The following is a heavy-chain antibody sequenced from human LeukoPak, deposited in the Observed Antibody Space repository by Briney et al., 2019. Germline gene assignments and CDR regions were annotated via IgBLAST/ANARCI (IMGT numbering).Heavy chain of an antibody. J-gene: IGHJ4*02. V-gene: IGHV3-23*01. D-gene: IGHD6-19*01. CDR1: GFSFRSYA. CDR2: ISTSGDST. Sequence: PGGSLRLSCAPSGFSFRSYAMSWVRQAPGKGLEWVSAISTSGDSTYYADSVKGRFTISRDNSKNTLYLQMNSLRAEDTAVYYCARPATYSSGWYGLGATDYWGQGTLATVSS. CDR3: ARPATYSSGWYGLGATDY.